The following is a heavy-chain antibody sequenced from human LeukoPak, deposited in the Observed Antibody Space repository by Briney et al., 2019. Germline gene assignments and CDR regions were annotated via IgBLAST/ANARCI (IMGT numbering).Heavy chain of an antibody. D-gene: IGHD3-10*01. V-gene: IGHV3-53*01. CDR1: GFTVSSNY. CDR2: IYSGGST. J-gene: IGHJ4*02. Sequence: GGSLRLSCAASGFTVSSNYMSWVRQAPGKGLEWVSVIYSGGSTYYADSVKGRFTISRDNSKNTLYLQMNSLRAEDTAVYYCAREVRGGEFDYWGQGTLVTVSS. CDR3: AREVRGGEFDY.